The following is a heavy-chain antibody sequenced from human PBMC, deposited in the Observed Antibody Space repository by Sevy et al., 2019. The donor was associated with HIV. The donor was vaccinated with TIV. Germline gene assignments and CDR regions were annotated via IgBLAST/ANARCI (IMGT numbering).Heavy chain of an antibody. D-gene: IGHD3-16*01. CDR3: ASLESDLGECTLGGFRAFDI. J-gene: IGHJ3*02. CDR1: GYSFTSYW. CDR2: IYPGDSDT. V-gene: IGHV5-51*01. Sequence: GESLKISCKGSGYSFTSYWIGWVRQMPGKGLEWMGIIYPGDSDTRYCPSFQGQVTISADKSISTAYLPWSSLKASDTAMYYCASLESDLGECTLGGFRAFDIWGQGTMVTVSS.